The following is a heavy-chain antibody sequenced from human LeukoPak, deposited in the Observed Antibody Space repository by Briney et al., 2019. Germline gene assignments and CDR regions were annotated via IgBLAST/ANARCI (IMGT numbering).Heavy chain of an antibody. CDR3: ARDSAYYYGSGSYSVYYYYYYGMDV. CDR2: IKQDGSEK. V-gene: IGHV3-7*01. CDR1: GFTFSSYW. Sequence: GGSLRLSCAASGFTFSSYWMSWVRQAPGKGRGWVANIKQDGSEKYYVDSVKGRFTISRDNAKNSLYLQMNSLRAEDTAVYYCARDSAYYYGSGSYSVYYYYYYGMDVWGQGTTVTVSS. D-gene: IGHD3-10*01. J-gene: IGHJ6*02.